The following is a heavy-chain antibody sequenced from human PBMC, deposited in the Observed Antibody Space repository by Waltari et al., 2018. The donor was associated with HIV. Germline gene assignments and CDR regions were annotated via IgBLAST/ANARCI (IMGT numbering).Heavy chain of an antibody. V-gene: IGHV4-39*07. D-gene: IGHD3-16*02. J-gene: IGHJ3*02. Sequence: QLQLQESGPGLVKPPETLSPPCTVSGGSISSSSSHWGCIRQPPGKGLEWIGSIYYSGSTYYNPSLKSRVTISVDTSKNQFSLKLSSVTAADTAVYYCARDRALLRLGELSPGAFDIWGQGTMVTVSS. CDR1: GGSISSSSSH. CDR3: ARDRALLRLGELSPGAFDI. CDR2: IYYSGST.